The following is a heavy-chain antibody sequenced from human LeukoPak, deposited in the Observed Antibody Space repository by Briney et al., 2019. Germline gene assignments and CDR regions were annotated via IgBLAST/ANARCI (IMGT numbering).Heavy chain of an antibody. V-gene: IGHV1-8*01. CDR1: EYTFTTYD. CDR3: ARGLKGGVLRFLEWSLWAFEI. D-gene: IGHD3-3*01. Sequence: ASVKVSCKASEYTFTTYDINWVRQATGQGLEWMGWMNPNSGNTGYAQKFQGRVTMTRNTSISTAYMELSSLRSKDTAVYYCARGLKGGVLRFLEWSLWAFEIWGQGTTVTVSS. J-gene: IGHJ3*02. CDR2: MNPNSGNT.